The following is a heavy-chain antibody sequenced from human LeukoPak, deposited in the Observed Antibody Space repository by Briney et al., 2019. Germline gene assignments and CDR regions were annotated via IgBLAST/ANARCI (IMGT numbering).Heavy chain of an antibody. V-gene: IGHV3-53*01. Sequence: PGGSLRPSCAASGFTVSNNYMTWVRQAPGKGLEWVSVIYSGGRTFYADSVKGRFTISRDSSKNTLFLQMNSLRAEDTAVYYCARGQSTWSSYFDYWGQGTLLTVSS. CDR1: GFTVSNNY. D-gene: IGHD6-13*01. J-gene: IGHJ4*02. CDR2: IYSGGRT. CDR3: ARGQSTWSSYFDY.